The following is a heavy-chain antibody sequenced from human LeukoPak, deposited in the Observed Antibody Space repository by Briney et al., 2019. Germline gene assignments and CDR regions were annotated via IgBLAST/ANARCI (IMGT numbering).Heavy chain of an antibody. D-gene: IGHD3-3*01. J-gene: IGHJ4*02. CDR2: IHYSGNT. Sequence: SETLSLTCTVSGGSTSSTNFYWGWIRQPPGMGLEWIGGIHYSGNTYYNPSLKSRVTISIDTSKNQFSLKLSSVTAADTAVYYCARLGAGPTYYDFWSGYSSFYFDYWGQGTLVTVSS. CDR1: GGSTSSTNFY. CDR3: ARLGAGPTYYDFWSGYSSFYFDY. V-gene: IGHV4-39*01.